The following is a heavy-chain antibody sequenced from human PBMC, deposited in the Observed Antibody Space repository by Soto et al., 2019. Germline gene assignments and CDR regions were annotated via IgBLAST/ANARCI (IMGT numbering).Heavy chain of an antibody. Sequence: QLQLQESGPGLVKPSETLSLTCTVSGGSISSSSYYWGWIRQPPGKGLEWIGSIYYSGSTYYNPSLKSRVTISVDTSKNQFSLKLSSVTAADTAAYYCATYGITIFGVVSEFDYWGQGTLVTVSS. J-gene: IGHJ4*02. CDR1: GGSISSSSYY. CDR2: IYYSGST. CDR3: ATYGITIFGVVSEFDY. D-gene: IGHD3-3*01. V-gene: IGHV4-39*01.